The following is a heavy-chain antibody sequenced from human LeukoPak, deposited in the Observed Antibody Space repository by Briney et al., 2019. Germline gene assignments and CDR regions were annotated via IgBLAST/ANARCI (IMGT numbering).Heavy chain of an antibody. CDR1: GGTFSSYA. J-gene: IGHJ6*02. V-gene: IGHV1-69*13. CDR2: IIPIFGTA. D-gene: IGHD2-2*01. CDR3: ARVVVVPAAMSDYYYYGMDV. Sequence: GASVKVSCKASGGTFSSYAISWVRQAPGQGLEWMGGIIPIFGTAYYAQKFQGRVTITADGSTSTAYMELSSLRSEDTAVYYCARVVVVPAAMSDYYYYGMDVWGQGTTVTVSS.